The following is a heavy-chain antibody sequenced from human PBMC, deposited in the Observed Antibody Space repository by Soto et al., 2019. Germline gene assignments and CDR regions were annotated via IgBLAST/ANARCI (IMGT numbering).Heavy chain of an antibody. J-gene: IGHJ4*02. D-gene: IGHD4-17*01. CDR3: ARAAYGDYVDY. V-gene: IGHV3-64*01. CDR2: ISSNGGST. CDR1: GFTFSSYA. Sequence: GGSLRLSCAASGFTFSSYAMHWVRQAPGKGLEYVSAISSNGGSTYYANSVKGRFTISRDNSKNTLYLQMGSLRAEDMAVYYCARAAYGDYVDYWSQGTLVTVSS.